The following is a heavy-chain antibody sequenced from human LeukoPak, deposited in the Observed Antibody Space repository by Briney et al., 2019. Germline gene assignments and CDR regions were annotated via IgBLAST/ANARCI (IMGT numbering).Heavy chain of an antibody. J-gene: IGHJ4*02. Sequence: GGSLRLSCAASGFNFASHWMHWVRQTPGKGLVWVSRVNSGGSGTSYADSVEGRFTISRDNAKNTLHLQMNSLRAEDTAVYYCAASLGPLTEYWGQGTLATVSS. V-gene: IGHV3-74*01. CDR3: AASLGPLTEY. D-gene: IGHD7-27*01. CDR1: GFNFASHW. CDR2: VNSGGSGT.